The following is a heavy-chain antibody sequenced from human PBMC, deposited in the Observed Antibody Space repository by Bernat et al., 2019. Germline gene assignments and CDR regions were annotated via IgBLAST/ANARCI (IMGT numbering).Heavy chain of an antibody. CDR2: ISAYNGNT. Sequence: QVQLVQSGAEVKKPGASVKVSCKASGYTFTSYGISWVRQAPGQGLELMGWISAYNGNTNYAQKLQGRVTMTTDTSTSTAYMELRSLRSDDTAVYYCARGSVRFCSGGDCYPYYYGMDVWGQGTTVTVSS. D-gene: IGHD2-15*01. CDR1: GYTFTSYG. CDR3: ARGSVRFCSGGDCYPYYYGMDV. J-gene: IGHJ6*02. V-gene: IGHV1-18*01.